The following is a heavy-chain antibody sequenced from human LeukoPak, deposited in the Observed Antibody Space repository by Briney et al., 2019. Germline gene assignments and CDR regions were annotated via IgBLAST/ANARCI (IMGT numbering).Heavy chain of an antibody. Sequence: GRSLRLSCAASGYTFTGYYMHWVRQAPGQGLERMGWINPNSGGTNYAQKFQGRVTMTRDTSISTAYMELSRLRSDDTAVYYCARMRKIAVAGTDFDPWGQGTLVTVSS. CDR3: ARMRKIAVAGTDFDP. D-gene: IGHD6-19*01. CDR2: INPNSGGT. CDR1: GYTFTGYY. J-gene: IGHJ5*02. V-gene: IGHV1-2*02.